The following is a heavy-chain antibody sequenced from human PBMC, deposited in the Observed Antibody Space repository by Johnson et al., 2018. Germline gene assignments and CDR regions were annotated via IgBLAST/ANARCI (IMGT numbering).Heavy chain of an antibody. V-gene: IGHV3-11*04. CDR1: GFTFSDYY. D-gene: IGHD6-13*01. J-gene: IGHJ3*02. Sequence: QVQLVQSGGGLVKPGGSLRLSCAASGFTFSDYYMSWIRQAPGKGLEWISYISSSGNTIYYADSVKGRFTISRENAKNSLYLQMNSRGDEDTAVYYWARDEGVCDAFDIWCQGTMVTVSS. CDR3: ARDEGVCDAFDI. CDR2: ISSSGNTI.